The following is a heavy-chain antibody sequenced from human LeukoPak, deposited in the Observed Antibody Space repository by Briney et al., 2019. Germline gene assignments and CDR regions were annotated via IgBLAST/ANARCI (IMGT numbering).Heavy chain of an antibody. CDR1: GGSISSSSYY. V-gene: IGHV4-39*07. D-gene: IGHD3-10*01. Sequence: TSETLSLTCTVSGGSISSSSYYWGWIRQPPGKGLEWIGSIYYSGSTYYNPSLKSRVTISVDTSKNQFSLKLSSVTAADTAVYYCARSYGSGKNLRRYYYYMDVWGKGTTVTISS. J-gene: IGHJ6*03. CDR3: ARSYGSGKNLRRYYYYMDV. CDR2: IYYSGST.